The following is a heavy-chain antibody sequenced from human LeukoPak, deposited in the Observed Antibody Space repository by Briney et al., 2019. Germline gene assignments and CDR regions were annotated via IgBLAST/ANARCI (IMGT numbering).Heavy chain of an antibody. V-gene: IGHV3-13*01. CDR3: ARSFYGDYPY. CDR1: GFTFSTYD. J-gene: IGHJ4*02. D-gene: IGHD4-17*01. Sequence: HAGGSLRLSCAASGFTFSTYDMHWVRQVTGKGLEWVSSIGTTGDTHYAVSVKGRITISRENAKNSLYLKMSSLSAGDTAGYYCARSFYGDYPYWGQGTLVTVSS. CDR2: IGTTGDT.